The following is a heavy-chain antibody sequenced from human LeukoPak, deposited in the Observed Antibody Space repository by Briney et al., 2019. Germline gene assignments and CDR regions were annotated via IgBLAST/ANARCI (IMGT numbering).Heavy chain of an antibody. CDR1: GFIFNKYG. D-gene: IGHD1-26*01. V-gene: IGHV3-7*01. CDR3: ASLAGGYFFDD. CDR2: VREDGGEE. J-gene: IGHJ4*02. Sequence: GGSLRLSCTASGFIFNKYGMSWVRQAPGKGQEWVATVREDGGEEYYVDSVKGRMTISRDNAKNSLYLQINSPRVEDTAVYYCASLAGGYFFDDWGQGTLVTVSS.